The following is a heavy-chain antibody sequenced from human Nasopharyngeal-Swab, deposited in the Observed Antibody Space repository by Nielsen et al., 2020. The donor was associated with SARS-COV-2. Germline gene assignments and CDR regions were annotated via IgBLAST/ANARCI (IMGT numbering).Heavy chain of an antibody. J-gene: IGHJ4*02. CDR2: IYYSGST. CDR3: ARFINSGSYPDY. Sequence: SETLSLTCTVSGGSISSYYWSWIRQPPGKGLEWIGYIYYSGSTNYNPSLKSRVTISVDTSKNQFSLKLSSVTAADTAVYYCARFINSGSYPDYWGQGTLVTVSS. CDR1: GGSISSYY. D-gene: IGHD1-26*01. V-gene: IGHV4-59*12.